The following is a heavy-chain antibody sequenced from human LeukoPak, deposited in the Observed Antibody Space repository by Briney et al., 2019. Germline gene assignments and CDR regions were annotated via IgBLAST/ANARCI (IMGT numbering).Heavy chain of an antibody. CDR3: ARGRGQTKPTYSGSYYDAFDI. CDR1: GYTFNSYD. CDR2: MNPNTGNT. D-gene: IGHD1-26*01. V-gene: IGHV1-8*01. J-gene: IGHJ3*02. Sequence: ASVKVSCKASGYTFNSYDINWVRQATGQGLEWMGWMNPNTGNTGYGERFQGRVTMTRDNSISTAYMELNSLTSEDTAVYYCARGRGQTKPTYSGSYYDAFDIWGQGTMVTVSS.